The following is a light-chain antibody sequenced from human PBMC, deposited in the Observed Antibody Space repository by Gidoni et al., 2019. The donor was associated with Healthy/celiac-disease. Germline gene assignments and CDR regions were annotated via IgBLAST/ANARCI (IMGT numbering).Light chain of an antibody. CDR1: QRVLYSSNNKNY. CDR3: QQYYSSPQT. V-gene: IGKV4-1*01. Sequence: DIVMTQSPDYLAVSLGERAPLNCKSSQRVLYSSNNKNYLAWYQQKPGQPPKLLIYWASTRDSGVPDRFSGSGSGTDFTLTISSLQSEDFAVYYCQQYYSSPQTFGQGTKVEIK. CDR2: WAS. J-gene: IGKJ1*01.